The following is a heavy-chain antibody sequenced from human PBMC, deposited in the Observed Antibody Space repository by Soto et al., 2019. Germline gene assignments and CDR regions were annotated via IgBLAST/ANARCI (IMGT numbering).Heavy chain of an antibody. V-gene: IGHV4-39*01. D-gene: IGHD3-3*01. CDR1: GGSISSSSYY. CDR2: IYYSGST. Sequence: QLQLQESGPGLVKPSETLSLTCTVSGGSISSSSYYWGWIRQPPGKGLEWIGSIYYSGSTYYNPSLKSRVTISVDTSKNQFSLKLSSVTAADTAVYYCARQKNFGVVVTYFQHWGQGTLVTVSS. J-gene: IGHJ1*01. CDR3: ARQKNFGVVVTYFQH.